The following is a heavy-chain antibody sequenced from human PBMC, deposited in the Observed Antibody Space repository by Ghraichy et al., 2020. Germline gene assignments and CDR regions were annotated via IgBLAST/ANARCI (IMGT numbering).Heavy chain of an antibody. CDR3: ARGRWELPSFDRWYFDL. Sequence: SQTLSLTCAISGDSVSSNSAAWNWIRQSPSRGLEWLGRTYYRSKWYNDYAVSVKSRITINPDTSKNQFSLQLNSVTPEDTAVYYCARGRWELPSFDRWYFDLWGRGTLVTVSS. CDR1: GDSVSSNSAA. J-gene: IGHJ2*01. D-gene: IGHD1-26*01. CDR2: TYYRSKWYN. V-gene: IGHV6-1*01.